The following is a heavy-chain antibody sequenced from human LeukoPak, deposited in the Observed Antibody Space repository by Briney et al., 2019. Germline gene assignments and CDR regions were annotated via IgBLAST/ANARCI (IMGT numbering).Heavy chain of an antibody. D-gene: IGHD3-3*01. CDR2: ISATGGRA. J-gene: IGHJ4*02. V-gene: IGHV3-23*01. Sequence: GGSLRLSCAASGFSFSNYAMTWVRQAPGKGLEWVSSISATGGRADYADSVKGRFTISRDNSKNTLYLQMNSLRAEDTAVYYCAKPYDFWSGYWDYWGQGTLVTVSS. CDR3: AKPYDFWSGYWDY. CDR1: GFSFSNYA.